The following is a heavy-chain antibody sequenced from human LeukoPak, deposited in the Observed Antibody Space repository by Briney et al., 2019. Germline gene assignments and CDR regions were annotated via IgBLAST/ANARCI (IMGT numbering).Heavy chain of an antibody. CDR3: ARHGDIVVVPAAIFYWFDP. CDR1: GGSFSGYY. V-gene: IGHV4-34*01. Sequence: SETLSLTCAVYGGSFSGYYWSWIRQPPGKGLEWFGEINHSGSTNYNPSLKSRVTISVDTSKNQFSLKLSSVTAADTAVYYCARHGDIVVVPAAIFYWFDPWGQGTLVTVSS. CDR2: INHSGST. D-gene: IGHD2-2*02. J-gene: IGHJ5*02.